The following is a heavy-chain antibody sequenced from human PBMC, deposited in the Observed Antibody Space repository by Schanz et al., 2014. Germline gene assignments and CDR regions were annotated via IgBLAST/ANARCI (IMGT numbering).Heavy chain of an antibody. CDR2: IYDSGNT. V-gene: IGHV4-31*02. CDR1: SGYY. J-gene: IGHJ6*02. CDR3: ARLVGPSFYYGMDV. Sequence: SGYYWNWIRQHPGKGLEWIGYIYDSGNTYYNPSLKSRVTMSIDTSENQFSLNLRSVTGADTAVYYCARLVGPSFYYGMDVWGQGTTVTVSS. D-gene: IGHD2-15*01.